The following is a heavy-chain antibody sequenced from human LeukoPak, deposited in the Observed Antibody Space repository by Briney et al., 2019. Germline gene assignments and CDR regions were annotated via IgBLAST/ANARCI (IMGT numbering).Heavy chain of an antibody. V-gene: IGHV1-69*06. D-gene: IGHD6-13*01. CDR3: ARVRQQLSRKYYYYYMDV. CDR2: IIPIFGTA. Sequence: SVKVSCKASGYTFTSYGISWVRQAPGQGLEWMGGIIPIFGTANYAQKFQGRVTITADKSTSTAYMELSSLRSEDTAVYYCARVRQQLSRKYYYYYMDVWGKGTTVTVSS. CDR1: GYTFTSYG. J-gene: IGHJ6*03.